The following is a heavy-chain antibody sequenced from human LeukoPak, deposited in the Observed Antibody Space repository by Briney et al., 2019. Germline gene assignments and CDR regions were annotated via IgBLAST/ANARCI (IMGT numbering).Heavy chain of an antibody. CDR3: ARTPSAAPYYFDY. CDR2: IIPIFGTA. D-gene: IGHD2-2*01. Sequence: SVKVSCKASGATFSSYAISWVRQAPGQGLEWMGGIIPIFGTANYAQKFQGRVTITADESTSTAYMELSSLRSEDTAVYYCARTPSAAPYYFDYWGQGTLVSVSS. CDR1: GATFSSYA. J-gene: IGHJ4*02. V-gene: IGHV1-69*01.